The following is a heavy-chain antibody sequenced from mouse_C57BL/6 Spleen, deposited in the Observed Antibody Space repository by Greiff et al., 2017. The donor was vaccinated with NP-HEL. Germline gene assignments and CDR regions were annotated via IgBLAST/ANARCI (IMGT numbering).Heavy chain of an antibody. V-gene: IGHV5-4*01. Sequence: EVQLVESGGGLVKPGGSLKLSCAASGFTFSSYAMSWVRQTPEKRLEWVATISDGGSYTYYPDNVKGRFTISRDNAKNNLYLQMSHLKSEDTAMYYCARDGDSGYAMDYWGQGTSVTVSS. CDR3: ARDGDSGYAMDY. CDR1: GFTFSSYA. D-gene: IGHD1-3*01. CDR2: ISDGGSYT. J-gene: IGHJ4*01.